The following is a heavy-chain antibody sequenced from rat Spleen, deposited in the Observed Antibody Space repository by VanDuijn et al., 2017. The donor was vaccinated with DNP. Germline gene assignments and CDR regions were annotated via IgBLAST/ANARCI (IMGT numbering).Heavy chain of an antibody. J-gene: IGHJ2*01. CDR1: GFIFSSYW. D-gene: IGHD1-2*01. Sequence: EVQLVETGGGLVQPGRSLKLSCVASGFIFSSYWMFWIRQAPGKGLEWVASINTDGGNTFYPDSVKGRFTISRDNAENIVYLQMSSLRSEDTATYYWASWAPTAPLSTSNYWGQGVMVTVSS. CDR2: INTDGGNT. CDR3: ASWAPTAPLSTSNY. V-gene: IGHV5-58*01.